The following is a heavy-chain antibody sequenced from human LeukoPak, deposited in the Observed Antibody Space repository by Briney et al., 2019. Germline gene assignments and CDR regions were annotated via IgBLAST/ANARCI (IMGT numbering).Heavy chain of an antibody. CDR2: ISSGSSFI. D-gene: IGHD3-16*01. J-gene: IGHJ5*02. CDR3: ARDQGGERWFDP. Sequence: GGSLRLXCAASGFNFGSYAMNWDRPAPGKGLEWVSSISSGSSFIYYADSVKGRFTISRDNAKNSLYLQMNSLRAEDTAIYYCARDQGGERWFDPWGQGTLVTVSS. V-gene: IGHV3-21*01. CDR1: GFNFGSYA.